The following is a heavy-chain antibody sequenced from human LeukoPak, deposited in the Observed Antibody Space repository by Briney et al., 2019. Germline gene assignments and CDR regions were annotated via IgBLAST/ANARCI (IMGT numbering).Heavy chain of an antibody. CDR2: IYYSGST. J-gene: IGHJ4*02. V-gene: IGHV4-39*07. CDR1: GGSISSSSYY. D-gene: IGHD6-19*01. Sequence: PSETLSLTCTVSGGSISSSSYYWGWIRQPPGKGLEWIGSIYYSGSTYYNPSLKSRVTISVDTSKNQFSLKLSSVTAADTAVYYCATPRGYSSGWYRGLRYYFDYWGQGTLVTVSS. CDR3: ATPRGYSSGWYRGLRYYFDY.